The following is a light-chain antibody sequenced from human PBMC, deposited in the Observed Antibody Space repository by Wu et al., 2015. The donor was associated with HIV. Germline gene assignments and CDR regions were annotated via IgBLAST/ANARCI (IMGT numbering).Light chain of an antibody. CDR3: QQYQSYPWT. CDR1: QSIGSG. Sequence: DIQMTQSPSTLSASVGDRVSITCRASQSIGSGLAWYQQRPGKAPKLLIYKASDLENGVPSRFSGSGSEKEFTLTISSLQPDDFATYYCQQYQSYPWTFGQGTKVEIK. CDR2: KAS. V-gene: IGKV1-5*03. J-gene: IGKJ1*01.